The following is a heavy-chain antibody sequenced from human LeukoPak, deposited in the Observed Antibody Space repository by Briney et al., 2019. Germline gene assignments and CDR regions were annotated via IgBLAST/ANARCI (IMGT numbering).Heavy chain of an antibody. CDR2: IYYSGST. D-gene: IGHD3-10*01. Sequence: SETLSLTCTVSGGSISSSSYYWGWIRQPPGKGLEWIGSIYYSGSTYYNPSLKSRVTISVDTSKNQFSLKLSSVTAADTAVYYCARADNTMVRGVIITGGLGASDIWGQGTMVTVSS. CDR1: GGSISSSSYY. V-gene: IGHV4-39*07. J-gene: IGHJ3*02. CDR3: ARADNTMVRGVIITGGLGASDI.